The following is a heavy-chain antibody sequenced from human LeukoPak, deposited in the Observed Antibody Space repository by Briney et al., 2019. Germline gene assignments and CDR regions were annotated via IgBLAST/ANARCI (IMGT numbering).Heavy chain of an antibody. Sequence: GASVKVSCKASGYTFTSYGISWVRQAPGQGLEWVGWISPNNDNTNYAQKFQGRVTMTTDTSTSTAYMELRSLRSDDTAVYYCARGPRVATIPDYWGQGTLVTVSS. CDR1: GYTFTSYG. D-gene: IGHD5-12*01. J-gene: IGHJ4*02. V-gene: IGHV1-18*01. CDR3: ARGPRVATIPDY. CDR2: ISPNNDNT.